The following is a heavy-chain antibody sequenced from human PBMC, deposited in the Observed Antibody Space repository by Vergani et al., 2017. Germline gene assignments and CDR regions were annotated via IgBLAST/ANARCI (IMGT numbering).Heavy chain of an antibody. D-gene: IGHD5-18*01. CDR2: IYYSGST. Sequence: QLQLQKSGPGLVKPSETLSLTCTVSGGSISSSSYYWGWIRQPPGKGLEWIGSIYYSGSTYYNPSLKSRVTISVDTSKNQFSLKLSSVTAADTAVYYCARYSYGAGHFDYWGQGTLVTVSS. J-gene: IGHJ4*02. CDR3: ARYSYGAGHFDY. CDR1: GGSISSSSYY. V-gene: IGHV4-39*01.